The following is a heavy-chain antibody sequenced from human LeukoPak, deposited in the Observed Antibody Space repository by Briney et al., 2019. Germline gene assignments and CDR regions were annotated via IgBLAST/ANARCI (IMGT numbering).Heavy chain of an antibody. CDR2: MSSSGSTI. Sequence: GGSLRLSCAASGFTFSDYYMIWIRQATGKGLEWDSYMSSSGSTIYYADSVKGRFTISRDNAKNSLYLQMNSLRAEDTAVYYCARPDYDFWSGYYTAVIAYWGQGTLVTVSS. V-gene: IGHV3-11*04. CDR3: ARPDYDFWSGYYTAVIAY. D-gene: IGHD3-3*01. CDR1: GFTFSDYY. J-gene: IGHJ4*02.